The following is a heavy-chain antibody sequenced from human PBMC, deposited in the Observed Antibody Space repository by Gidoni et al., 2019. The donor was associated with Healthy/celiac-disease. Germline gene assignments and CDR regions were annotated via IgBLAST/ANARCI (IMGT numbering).Heavy chain of an antibody. CDR2: FDPEDGET. Sequence: QVQLVQSGAEVKKPGASVKVSCKVSGYTLTELSMHWVRQAPGKGLEWMGGFDPEDGETIYAQKFQGRVTMTEDTSTDTAYMELSSLRSEDTAVYYCATDHSSGYLPAGAFDIWGQGTMVTVSS. D-gene: IGHD3-22*01. V-gene: IGHV1-24*01. J-gene: IGHJ3*02. CDR3: ATDHSSGYLPAGAFDI. CDR1: GYTLTELS.